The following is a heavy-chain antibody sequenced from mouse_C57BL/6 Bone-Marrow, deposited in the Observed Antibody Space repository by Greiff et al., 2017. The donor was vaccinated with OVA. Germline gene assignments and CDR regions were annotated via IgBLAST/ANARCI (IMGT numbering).Heavy chain of an antibody. J-gene: IGHJ3*01. CDR1: GYTFTSYW. CDR3: ARGFITTVVAETY. V-gene: IGHV1-52*01. D-gene: IGHD1-1*01. Sequence: QVQLQQPGAELVRPGSSVKLSCKASGYTFTSYWMHWVKQRPIQGLEWIGNIDPSDSETRYNQKFKDKATLTVDKSSSTAYMQLSSLTSEDSAVYYCARGFITTVVAETYWGQGTLVTVSA. CDR2: IDPSDSET.